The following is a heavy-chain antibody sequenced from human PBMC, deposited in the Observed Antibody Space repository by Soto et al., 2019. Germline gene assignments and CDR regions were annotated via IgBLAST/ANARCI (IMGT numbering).Heavy chain of an antibody. CDR3: ARDTDCISTSCYEVYYYGMDV. D-gene: IGHD2-2*01. J-gene: IGHJ6*02. Sequence: ASVKVSCKASGYTFTSFGISWVRQAPGQGLEWMGWISAYNGNTNYAQKLQGRVTMTTDTSTSTAYMELRSLRSDDTAVYYCARDTDCISTSCYEVYYYGMDVWG. V-gene: IGHV1-18*01. CDR2: ISAYNGNT. CDR1: GYTFTSFG.